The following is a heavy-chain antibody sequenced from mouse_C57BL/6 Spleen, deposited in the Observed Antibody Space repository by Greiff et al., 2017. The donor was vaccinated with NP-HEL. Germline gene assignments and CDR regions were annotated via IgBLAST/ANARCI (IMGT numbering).Heavy chain of an antibody. V-gene: IGHV1-55*01. J-gene: IGHJ4*01. Sequence: QVQLQQPGAELVKPGASVKMSCKASGYTFTSYWITWVKQRPGQGLEWIGDIYPGSGSTNYNEKFKSKATLTVDTSSSTAYMQLSSLTSEDSAVYYCARERVLPVPYAMDYWGQGASVTVSS. D-gene: IGHD5-5*01. CDR1: GYTFTSYW. CDR2: IYPGSGST. CDR3: ARERVLPVPYAMDY.